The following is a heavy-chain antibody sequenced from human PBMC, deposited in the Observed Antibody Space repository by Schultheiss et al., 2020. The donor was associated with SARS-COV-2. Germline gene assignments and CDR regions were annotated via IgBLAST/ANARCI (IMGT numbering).Heavy chain of an antibody. CDR1: GFTFSSYE. D-gene: IGHD3-16*02. CDR2: ISSSGSTI. V-gene: IGHV3-48*03. Sequence: GGSLRLSCAASGFTFSSYEMNWVRQAPGKGLEWVSYISSSGSTIYYADSVKGRFTISRDNAKNSLYLQMNSLRAEDTAVHYCARDLLPNLRRVHLGELSLRSHTYGMDVWGQGTTVTVSS. CDR3: ARDLLPNLRRVHLGELSLRSHTYGMDV. J-gene: IGHJ6*02.